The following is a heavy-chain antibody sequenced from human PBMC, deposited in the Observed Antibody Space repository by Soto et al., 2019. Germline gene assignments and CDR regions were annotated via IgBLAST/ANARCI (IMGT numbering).Heavy chain of an antibody. Sequence: QVQLVQSGAEVKKPGASVKVSCKASGYTFTSYGISWVRQAPGQGLEWMGWISAYNGNTNYAQKLQGRVTMTTDTSTSTAYMELRSVRSDDTAVYYCARDFHRIILLWFGEPLDYWGQGTLVTVSS. D-gene: IGHD3-10*01. V-gene: IGHV1-18*01. CDR1: GYTFTSYG. CDR2: ISAYNGNT. J-gene: IGHJ4*02. CDR3: ARDFHRIILLWFGEPLDY.